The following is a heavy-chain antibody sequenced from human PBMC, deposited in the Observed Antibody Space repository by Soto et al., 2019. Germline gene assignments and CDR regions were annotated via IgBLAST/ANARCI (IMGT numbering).Heavy chain of an antibody. J-gene: IGHJ6*02. V-gene: IGHV3-48*02. CDR1: GFTFSSYS. D-gene: IGHD3-9*01. CDR3: AREYYDILTGNYGMDV. CDR2: ISSSSSTI. Sequence: EVQLVESGGGLVQPGGSLRLSCAASGFTFSSYSMNWVRQAPGKGLEWVSYISSSSSTIYYADSVKGRFTISRDNAKHSRDLQMNSLRDEDTAVYYCAREYYDILTGNYGMDVWGQGTTVTVSS.